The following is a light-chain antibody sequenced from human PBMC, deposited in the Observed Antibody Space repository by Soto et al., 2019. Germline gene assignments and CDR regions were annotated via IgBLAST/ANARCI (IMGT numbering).Light chain of an antibody. Sequence: QSVLTQPPSASGTPGQRVAISCSGGSSNIGSNAVTWYHQLPGTAPKLPIYSNNQRPSGVPDRFSGSKSGTSASLAISGLQSEDEADYYCAAWDDSLNGLYVFGTGTKVTVL. V-gene: IGLV1-44*01. CDR3: AAWDDSLNGLYV. CDR2: SNN. CDR1: SSNIGSNA. J-gene: IGLJ1*01.